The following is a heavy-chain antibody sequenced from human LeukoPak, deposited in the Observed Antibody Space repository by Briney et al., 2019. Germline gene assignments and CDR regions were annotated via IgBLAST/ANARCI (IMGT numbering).Heavy chain of an antibody. Sequence: GGSLRLSCAASGLTFSRYSMHWVRQPPGKGLEWVSSISGSSSYIYYADSVKGRFTISRDNAKKSLYLQMNSLRSEDTAVYYCARERNYGDYVKRVFDYWGQGTLVTVSS. V-gene: IGHV3-21*04. CDR2: ISGSSSYI. CDR3: ARERNYGDYVKRVFDY. D-gene: IGHD4-17*01. J-gene: IGHJ4*02. CDR1: GLTFSRYS.